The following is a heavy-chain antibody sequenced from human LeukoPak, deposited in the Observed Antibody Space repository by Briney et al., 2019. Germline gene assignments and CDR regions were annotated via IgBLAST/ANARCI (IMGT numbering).Heavy chain of an antibody. J-gene: IGHJ3*02. CDR3: ARDWVIVVATQGDAFDI. D-gene: IGHD1-26*01. CDR1: GITLSSYS. CDR2: ISRSSSTI. V-gene: IGHV3-48*02. Sequence: GRPLRLSCAASGITLSSYSMTWGRQAPGKGLEWVSYISRSSSTINYADSVKGRSTTSRDNAKNSLYLQMTSLRDEDTAVYYCARDWVIVVATQGDAFDIWGQGTMVTVSS.